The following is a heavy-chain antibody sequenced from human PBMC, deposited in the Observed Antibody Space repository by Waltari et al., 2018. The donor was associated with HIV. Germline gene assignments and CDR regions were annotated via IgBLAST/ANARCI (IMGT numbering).Heavy chain of an antibody. CDR3: ARLKAGADNAFDL. V-gene: IGHV5-51*03. Sequence: EMQLVQSGTEMRRSGESLKISCRASEYSFASYWVGWVRQKTGQGMEWMGIIYPGDSDTMYSPSFQGQVTVSVDKSLDTAYLQWGSLRSLDTAMYYCARLKAGADNAFDLWGRGTMVIVSS. CDR1: EYSFASYW. J-gene: IGHJ3*01. D-gene: IGHD3-10*01. CDR2: IYPGDSDT.